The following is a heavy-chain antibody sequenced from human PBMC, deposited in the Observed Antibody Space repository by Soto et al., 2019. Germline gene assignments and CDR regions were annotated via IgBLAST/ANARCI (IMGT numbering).Heavy chain of an antibody. J-gene: IGHJ4*02. CDR1: GITFSSHW. CDR3: ARAPNSMGGLGF. CDR2: IRGDGTTR. V-gene: IGHV3-74*01. D-gene: IGHD1-26*01. Sequence: EVQLVESGGGLVRPGGSLRLSCVVSGITFSSHWMHWVRQSPGKGLVWVSRIRGDGTTRGYADSVQGRFTISRDNAKNTLYLQMDSLRVEDTAVYYCARAPNSMGGLGFWGQGTQVTVSS.